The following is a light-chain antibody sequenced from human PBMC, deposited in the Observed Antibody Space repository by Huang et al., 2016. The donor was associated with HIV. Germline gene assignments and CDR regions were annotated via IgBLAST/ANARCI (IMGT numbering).Light chain of an antibody. V-gene: IGKV2-30*02. CDR3: MQGTFWYT. CDR2: KVS. CDR1: QSLVHSDGNTY. J-gene: IGKJ2*01. Sequence: DVVMTQSPVSLPVTLGQSASISCRSSQSLVHSDGNTYVNWFHQRPGQSPRRLIYKVSNRDSGVPDRFSGSGSGTDVTLKISRVEAEDVGVYYCMQGTFWYTFGQGTKVEIK.